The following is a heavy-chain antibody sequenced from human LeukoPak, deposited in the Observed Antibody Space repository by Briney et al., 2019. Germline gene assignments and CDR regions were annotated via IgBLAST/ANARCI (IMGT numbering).Heavy chain of an antibody. D-gene: IGHD3-10*01. J-gene: IGHJ4*02. Sequence: GGSLRLSCAASGFTVSSNYMSWVRQAPGKWLEWVSVIYSGGSTYYADSVKGRFTISRDNSKNTLYLQMNSLRAEDTAVYYCARVVHYYGSGSSYFDYWGQGTLVTVSS. V-gene: IGHV3-66*01. CDR2: IYSGGST. CDR1: GFTVSSNY. CDR3: ARVVHYYGSGSSYFDY.